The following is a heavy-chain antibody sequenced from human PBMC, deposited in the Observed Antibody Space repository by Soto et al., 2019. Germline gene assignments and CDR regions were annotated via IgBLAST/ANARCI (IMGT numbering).Heavy chain of an antibody. V-gene: IGHV2-5*02. J-gene: IGHJ4*02. Sequence: QITLKESGPTLVRPTQTLTLTCAFSGFSLSTSGVGVGWIRQPPGKALEWLAVIYWDDSKHYSPSLRSRLTINKDTPQNQVVPTKTNKDPNDPSTYFRGQQGPEDWPLDYWGQGTLVTVSS. CDR1: GFSLSTSGVG. D-gene: IGHD3-9*01. CDR3: GQQGPEDWPLDY. CDR2: IYWDDSK.